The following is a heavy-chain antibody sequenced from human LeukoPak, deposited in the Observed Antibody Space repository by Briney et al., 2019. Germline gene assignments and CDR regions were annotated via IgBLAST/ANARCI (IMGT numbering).Heavy chain of an antibody. CDR3: DCSSTSCYAAGDY. Sequence: GGSLRLSCAASGFTFSSYEMNWVRQAPGKGLEWVSYISSSGSTIYYADSVEGRFTSCRDNAKNSVDLEMKSVRVEYTAVYYCDCSSTSCYAAGDYWGQGTLVTVSS. CDR1: GFTFSSYE. V-gene: IGHV3-48*03. CDR2: ISSSGSTI. J-gene: IGHJ4*02. D-gene: IGHD2-2*01.